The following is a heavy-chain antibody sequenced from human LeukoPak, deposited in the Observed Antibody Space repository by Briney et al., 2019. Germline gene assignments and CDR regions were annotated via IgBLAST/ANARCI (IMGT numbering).Heavy chain of an antibody. Sequence: GGSLRLSCAASGFTFSSYAMHWVRQAPGKGLEWVAVISYDGSNKYYADSVKGRFTISRDNSKNTLYLQMNSLRAEDTAVYYCARDRSVAAAGTPDYWGQRTLVTVSS. CDR1: GFTFSSYA. CDR3: ARDRSVAAAGTPDY. J-gene: IGHJ4*02. CDR2: ISYDGSNK. V-gene: IGHV3-30*04. D-gene: IGHD6-13*01.